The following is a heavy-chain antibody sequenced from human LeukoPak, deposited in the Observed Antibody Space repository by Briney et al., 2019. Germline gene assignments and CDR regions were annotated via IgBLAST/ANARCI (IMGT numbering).Heavy chain of an antibody. J-gene: IGHJ4*02. D-gene: IGHD7-27*01. CDR2: ISGSGGST. Sequence: PGGSLRLSCAASGFTVSSNYMSWVRQAPGKGLEWVSAISGSGGSTYYADSVKGRFTISRDNSKNTLYLQMNSLRADDTAVHYCAKEGSNWGRYFDYWGQGTLVTVSS. V-gene: IGHV3-23*01. CDR3: AKEGSNWGRYFDY. CDR1: GFTVSSNY.